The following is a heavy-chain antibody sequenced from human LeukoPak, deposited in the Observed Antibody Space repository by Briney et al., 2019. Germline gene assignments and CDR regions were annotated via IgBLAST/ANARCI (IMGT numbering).Heavy chain of an antibody. J-gene: IGHJ5*02. V-gene: IGHV4-34*01. CDR2: INHSGST. D-gene: IGHD3-10*02. CDR1: GGSFSGYY. Sequence: SETLSLTCAIYGGSFSGYYWSWIRQPPGKGLEWIGEINHSGSTNYNPSLKSRVTISVDTSKNQFSLKLSSVTAADTAVYYCARITTNGFPRRPFPGKFCSGSHNLFDPRGQGTLVTVSS. CDR3: ARITTNGFPRRPFPGKFCSGSHNLFDP.